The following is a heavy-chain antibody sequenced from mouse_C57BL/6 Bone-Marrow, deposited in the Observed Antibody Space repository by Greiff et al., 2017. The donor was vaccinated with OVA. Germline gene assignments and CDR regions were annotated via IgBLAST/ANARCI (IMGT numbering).Heavy chain of an antibody. V-gene: IGHV1-62-2*01. CDR3: ARRGGWLLYFDV. CDR2: FYPGSGSI. CDR1: GYTFTDYT. J-gene: IGHJ1*03. D-gene: IGHD2-3*01. Sequence: VHLVESGAELVKPGASVKLSCTASGYTFTDYTIHWVKQRPGQGLEWIGWFYPGSGSIKYNEKFKDKATMTADKSSSTVYMELSRLTSEDSAVYFCARRGGWLLYFDVWGTGTTVTVSS.